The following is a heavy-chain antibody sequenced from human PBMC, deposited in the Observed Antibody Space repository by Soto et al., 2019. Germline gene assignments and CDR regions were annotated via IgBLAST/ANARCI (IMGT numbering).Heavy chain of an antibody. D-gene: IGHD1-1*01. V-gene: IGHV3-11*06. CDR2: SSNSGSFT. Sequence: GSLSLSCTASGFTLSDHYMSLIRQAPGKGLEWIGYSSNSGSFTRYADSVKGRFSISRDNAKNSLYLQINSLRGDDTAIYYCVKSGDNYNALDYWGQGTPVTVSS. CDR1: GFTLSDHY. CDR3: VKSGDNYNALDY. J-gene: IGHJ4*02.